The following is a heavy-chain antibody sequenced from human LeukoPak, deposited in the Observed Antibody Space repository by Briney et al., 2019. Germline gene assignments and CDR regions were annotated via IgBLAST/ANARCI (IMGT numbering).Heavy chain of an antibody. CDR3: ARDRYDILTGYQDAFDI. V-gene: IGHV1-8*02. D-gene: IGHD3-9*01. CDR1: GYTFTSYD. Sequence: ASVKVSCKASGYTFTSYDINWVRQATGQGLEWMGWMNPNSGNTGYAQKFQGRVTMTRDMSTSTVYMELSSLRSEDTAVYYCARDRYDILTGYQDAFDIWGQGTMVTVSS. CDR2: MNPNSGNT. J-gene: IGHJ3*02.